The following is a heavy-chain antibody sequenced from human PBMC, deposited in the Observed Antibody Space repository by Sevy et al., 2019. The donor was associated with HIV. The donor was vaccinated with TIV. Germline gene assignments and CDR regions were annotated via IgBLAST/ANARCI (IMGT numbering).Heavy chain of an antibody. CDR1: GGSISSYY. J-gene: IGHJ6*03. CDR3: ARGRGQQLIPPYYYYYYMDV. Sequence: SETLSLTCTVSGGSISSYYWSWIRQPPEKGLEWIGYIYYSESTNYNPSLKSRVTISVDTSKNQFSLRLSSVTAADTAVYYCARGRGQQLIPPYYYYYYMDVWGKGTTVTVSS. D-gene: IGHD6-13*01. CDR2: IYYSEST. V-gene: IGHV4-59*01.